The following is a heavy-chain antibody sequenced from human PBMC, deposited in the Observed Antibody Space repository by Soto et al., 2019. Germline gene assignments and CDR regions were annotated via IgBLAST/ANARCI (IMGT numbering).Heavy chain of an antibody. J-gene: IGHJ4*02. D-gene: IGHD3-10*01. CDR1: GYTFTSYG. V-gene: IGHV1-18*01. Sequence: QVQLVQSGAEVKKPGASVKVSCKASGYTFTSYGISWVRQAPGQGLEWMGWISAYNGNTNYAQKLQGRVTMTTDTSTSTAYLELRSLRSDDTAVYYCAASRWFGEVTPRRLDYWGQGTLVTVSS. CDR2: ISAYNGNT. CDR3: AASRWFGEVTPRRLDY.